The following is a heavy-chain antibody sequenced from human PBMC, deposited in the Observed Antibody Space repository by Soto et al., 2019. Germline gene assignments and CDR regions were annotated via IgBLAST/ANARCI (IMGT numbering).Heavy chain of an antibody. Sequence: ASVKVSCKASGGTFSSYTISWVRQAPGQGLEWMGRIIPILGIANYAQKFQGRVTITADKSTSTTYMELSSLRSEDTAVYYCARGYQLLSAWFDPWGQGTLVTVSS. J-gene: IGHJ5*02. D-gene: IGHD2-2*01. CDR1: GGTFSSYT. V-gene: IGHV1-69*02. CDR3: ARGYQLLSAWFDP. CDR2: IIPILGIA.